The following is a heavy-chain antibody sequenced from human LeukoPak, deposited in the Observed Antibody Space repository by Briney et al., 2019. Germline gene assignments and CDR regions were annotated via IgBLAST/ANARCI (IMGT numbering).Heavy chain of an antibody. CDR3: ARLPSTIFGNYYMDV. Sequence: SETLSLTCAVSGGSISNYYWSWIRQPAGKGLEWIGRFSTSGSTNYNPSLKSRVTISVDTSKNQFSLKLSSVTAADTAVYYCARLPSTIFGNYYMDVWGKGTTVTVSS. CDR1: GGSISNYY. V-gene: IGHV4-4*07. D-gene: IGHD3-3*01. CDR2: FSTSGST. J-gene: IGHJ6*03.